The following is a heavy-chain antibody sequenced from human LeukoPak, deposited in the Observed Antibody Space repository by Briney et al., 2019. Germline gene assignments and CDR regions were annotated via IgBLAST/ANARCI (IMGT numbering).Heavy chain of an antibody. CDR3: AKDRAYYYNSSGYFDY. CDR1: GFTVSAYA. CDR2: IYDDNT. Sequence: GVSLRLSCAASGFTVSAYAMAWVRQAPGKGLEWVSTIYDDNTYYADSVKGRFAISTDNSKNTLYLQMNSLRVEDTAVYYCAKDRAYYYNSSGYFDYWGQGTLVTVSS. D-gene: IGHD3-22*01. J-gene: IGHJ4*02. V-gene: IGHV3-23*01.